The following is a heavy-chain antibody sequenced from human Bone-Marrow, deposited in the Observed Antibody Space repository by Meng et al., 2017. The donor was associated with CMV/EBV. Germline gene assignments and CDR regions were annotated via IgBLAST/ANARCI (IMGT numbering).Heavy chain of an antibody. CDR3: ARVGDRYCSSTSCSPFDY. CDR2: ISSSSSYI. Sequence: GESLKISCAASGFTFSSYAMSWVRQAPGKGLEWVSSISSSSSYIYYADSVKGRFTISRDNAKNSLYLQMNSLRAEDTAVYYCARVGDRYCSSTSCSPFDYWGQGTLVTVSS. D-gene: IGHD2-2*01. V-gene: IGHV3-21*01. CDR1: GFTFSSYA. J-gene: IGHJ4*02.